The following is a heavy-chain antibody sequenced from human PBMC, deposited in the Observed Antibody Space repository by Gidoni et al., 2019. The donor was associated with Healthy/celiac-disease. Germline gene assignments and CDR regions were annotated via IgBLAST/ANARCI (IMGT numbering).Heavy chain of an antibody. Sequence: QVQLVHSGSELKKPGASVKVSCKASGYTFNSYAMNWGRQAPGQGLEWMGWINTNTGNPTYAQGFTGRFVFFSDTSVSTAYLQISSLKAEDTAVYYCARDNERGSYLDGMDVWGQGTTVTVSS. CDR1: GYTFNSYA. V-gene: IGHV7-4-1*02. CDR3: ARDNERGSYLDGMDV. J-gene: IGHJ6*02. D-gene: IGHD1-26*01. CDR2: INTNTGNP.